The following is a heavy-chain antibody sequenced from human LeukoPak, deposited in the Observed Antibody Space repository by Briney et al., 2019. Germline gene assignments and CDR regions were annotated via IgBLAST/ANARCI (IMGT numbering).Heavy chain of an antibody. V-gene: IGHV3-11*04. CDR2: ISSSGSTI. CDR1: GFTFSDYY. Sequence: GGSLRLSCAASGFTFSDYYMSWIRQAPGKGLEWVSYISSSGSTIYYADSVKGRFTISRDNAKNSLYLQMNSLRAEDTAVYYCAKDKGYGAYYFDYWGQRTLVTVSS. CDR3: AKDKGYGAYYFDY. D-gene: IGHD4-17*01. J-gene: IGHJ4*02.